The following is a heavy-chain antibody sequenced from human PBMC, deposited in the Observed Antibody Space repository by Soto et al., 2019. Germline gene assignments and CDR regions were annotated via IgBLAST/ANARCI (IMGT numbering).Heavy chain of an antibody. Sequence: GGSLRLSCVGSGFTFISYGMHWVRQAPGKGLECVAVISDTGSSHYYAASVEGRFTISRENSKNTLSLHMDRLRVEDTAVYYFDYWGQGTLVTVSS. V-gene: IGHV3-30*03. CDR2: ISDTGSSH. J-gene: IGHJ4*02. CDR1: GFTFISYG. CDR3: DY.